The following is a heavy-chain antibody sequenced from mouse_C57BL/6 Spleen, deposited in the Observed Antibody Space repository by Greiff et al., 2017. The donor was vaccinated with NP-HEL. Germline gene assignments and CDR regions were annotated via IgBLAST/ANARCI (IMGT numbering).Heavy chain of an antibody. V-gene: IGHV1-69*01. J-gene: IGHJ2*01. Sequence: QVQLQQSGAELVMPGASVKLSCKASGYTFTSYWMHWVKQRPGQGLEWIGEIDPSDSYTNYNQKFKGKSTLTVDKSSSTAYMQLSSLTSEDSAVYYCARSEGSNYDYWGQGTTLTVSS. D-gene: IGHD2-5*01. CDR2: IDPSDSYT. CDR3: ARSEGSNYDY. CDR1: GYTFTSYW.